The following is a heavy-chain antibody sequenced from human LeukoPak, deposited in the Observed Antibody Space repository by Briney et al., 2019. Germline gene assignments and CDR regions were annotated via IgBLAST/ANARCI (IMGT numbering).Heavy chain of an antibody. CDR2: ISSSSSYI. CDR1: GFTFSSYS. CDR3: AKDGQQWLVREYFQH. Sequence: GGSLRLSCAASGFTFSSYSMNWVRQAPGEGLEWVSSISSSSSYIYYADSVKGRFTISRGNSKNTLYLQMNSLRAEDTAVYYCAKDGQQWLVREYFQHWGQGTLVTVSS. J-gene: IGHJ1*01. D-gene: IGHD6-19*01. V-gene: IGHV3-21*04.